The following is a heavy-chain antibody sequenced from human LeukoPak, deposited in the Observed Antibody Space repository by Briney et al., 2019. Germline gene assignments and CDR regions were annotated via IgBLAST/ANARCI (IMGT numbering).Heavy chain of an antibody. CDR3: ARDRSHYYDSTGPIGY. CDR1: GGSISSGDYY. J-gene: IGHJ4*02. Sequence: SETLSLTCTVSGGSISSGDYYWSWIRQPPGKGLEWIGYTYYSGSTNYNPSLDSRVTISVDTSKNQFSLKLSSVTAADSAVHYCARDRSHYYDSTGPIGYWGQGTLVTVSS. V-gene: IGHV4-30-4*08. D-gene: IGHD3-22*01. CDR2: TYYSGST.